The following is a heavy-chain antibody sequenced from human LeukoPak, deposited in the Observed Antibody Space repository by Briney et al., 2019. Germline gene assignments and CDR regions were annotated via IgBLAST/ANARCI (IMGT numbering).Heavy chain of an antibody. CDR3: ARDFVGQLWLEN. J-gene: IGHJ4*02. CDR1: GYTFTSYY. Sequence: ASVKVSCKXSGYTFTSYYMHWVQQAPRQGLEWMGIINPSGGSTSYAQKFQGRVTMTRDTSTSTVYMELSSLRSEDTAVYYCARDFVGQLWLENWGQGTLVTVSS. D-gene: IGHD5-18*01. CDR2: INPSGGST. V-gene: IGHV1-46*01.